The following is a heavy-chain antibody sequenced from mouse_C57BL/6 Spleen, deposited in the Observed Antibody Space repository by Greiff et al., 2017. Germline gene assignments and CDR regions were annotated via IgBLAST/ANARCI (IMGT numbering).Heavy chain of an antibody. CDR1: GYTFTSYW. V-gene: IGHV1-55*01. D-gene: IGHD1-1*01. Sequence: QVQLQQPGAELVKPGASVKMSCKASGYTFTSYWVTWVKQRPGQGLEWIGDIYPGSGSTNYNEKFKSKATLTVDTSSRSAYMQLSSLSSEDSAVYYCARYYYGSSYAWFAYWGQGTLVTVSA. CDR3: ARYYYGSSYAWFAY. J-gene: IGHJ3*01. CDR2: IYPGSGST.